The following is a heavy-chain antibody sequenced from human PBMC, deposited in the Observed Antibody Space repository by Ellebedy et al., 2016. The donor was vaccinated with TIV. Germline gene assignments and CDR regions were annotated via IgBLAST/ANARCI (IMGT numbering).Heavy chain of an antibody. CDR3: ARGGASSKYFDY. CDR2: LNYGGET. J-gene: IGHJ4*02. Sequence: MPSETLSLTCIVSGDSISSTNYFWGWIRQPPGKGLEWIGSLNYGGETYFDPSLKSRVTMSLDTSKNQFSLELSSVTAADTAVYYCARGGASSKYFDYWGQGTLVTVSS. D-gene: IGHD3-16*01. CDR1: GDSISSTNYF. V-gene: IGHV4-39*07.